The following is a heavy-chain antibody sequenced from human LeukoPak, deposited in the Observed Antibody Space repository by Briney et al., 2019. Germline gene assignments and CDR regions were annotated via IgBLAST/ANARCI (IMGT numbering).Heavy chain of an antibody. D-gene: IGHD6-13*01. V-gene: IGHV1-24*01. Sequence: GASVKVSCKVSGYTLTELSMHWVRQAPGKGLEWVGGFDPEDGETIYAQKFQGRVTMTRDRSTSTVYMEVSSLRSEDTAVYYCARAVSSTWSFDFWGQGTLVTVSS. CDR1: GYTLTELS. CDR2: FDPEDGET. CDR3: ARAVSSTWSFDF. J-gene: IGHJ4*02.